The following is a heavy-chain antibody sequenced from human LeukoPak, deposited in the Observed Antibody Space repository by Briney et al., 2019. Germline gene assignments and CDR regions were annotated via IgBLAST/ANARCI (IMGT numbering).Heavy chain of an antibody. CDR2: LDIISNYT. Sequence: GGSLRLSCAASGVTFSDYYMSCSREAPGEGLESVSYLDIISNYTNYAVRVQGRFTISRDNAKNSLYLQMNSLRAEDTAVYYCGTIAAAENYWGQGTLVTVSS. CDR3: GTIAAAENY. D-gene: IGHD6-13*01. J-gene: IGHJ4*02. V-gene: IGHV3-11*03. CDR1: GVTFSDYY.